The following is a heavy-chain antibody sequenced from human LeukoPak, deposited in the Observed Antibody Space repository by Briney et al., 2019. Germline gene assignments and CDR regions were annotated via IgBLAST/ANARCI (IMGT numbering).Heavy chain of an antibody. V-gene: IGHV4-59*01. Sequence: SETLSLTCTVSNGSISSFYWTWIRQPPGKGLEWIGYIYYTGTHDYNPSLKSRVTISVDTSKNQFSLKLSSVTAADTAVYYCAGGYGRYFDYWGQGTLVTVSS. J-gene: IGHJ4*02. CDR2: IYYTGTH. CDR1: NGSISSFY. D-gene: IGHD5-18*01. CDR3: AGGYGRYFDY.